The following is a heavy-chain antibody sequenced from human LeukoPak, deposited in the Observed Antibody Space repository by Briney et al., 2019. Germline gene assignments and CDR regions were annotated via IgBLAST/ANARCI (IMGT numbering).Heavy chain of an antibody. CDR1: GFTFSSYS. V-gene: IGHV3-48*04. J-gene: IGHJ4*02. Sequence: GGSLRLSCIGSGFTFSSYSMNWVREVPGKGLQWVSYVSTSGTTKYDADSFRGRFTISRDNAKNSLYLQMNSLRAEDTAVYYCATSGNYNRYYFDCWGQGTLVTVSS. D-gene: IGHD1-26*01. CDR2: VSTSGTTK. CDR3: ATSGNYNRYYFDC.